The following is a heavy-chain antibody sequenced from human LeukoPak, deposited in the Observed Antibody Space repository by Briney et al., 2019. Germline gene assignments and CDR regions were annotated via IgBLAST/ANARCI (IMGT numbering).Heavy chain of an antibody. V-gene: IGHV4-34*01. CDR1: XGSFSGYX. CDR3: ARGYSSGWYRVRAFDI. D-gene: IGHD6-19*01. CDR2: INHSGST. J-gene: IGHJ3*02. Sequence: PSETLSXTXAVXXGSFSGYXWSWIRQPPGKGLEWIGEINHSGSTNYNPSLKSRVTISVDTSKNQFSLKLSSVTAADTAVYYCARGYSSGWYRVRAFDIWGQGTMVTVSS.